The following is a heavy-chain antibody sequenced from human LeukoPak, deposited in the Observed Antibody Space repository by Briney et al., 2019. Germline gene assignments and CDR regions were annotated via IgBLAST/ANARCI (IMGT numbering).Heavy chain of an antibody. CDR1: GYTFTGYY. V-gene: IGHV1-2*02. Sequence: ASVKASCKASGYTFTGYYMHWVRQAPGQGLEWMGWINPNSGGTNYAQKFQGRVTMTRDTSISTAYMELSRLRSDDTAVYYCARVYSDTAAGLYYFDYWGQGTLVTVSS. J-gene: IGHJ4*02. CDR3: ARVYSDTAAGLYYFDY. D-gene: IGHD6-13*01. CDR2: INPNSGGT.